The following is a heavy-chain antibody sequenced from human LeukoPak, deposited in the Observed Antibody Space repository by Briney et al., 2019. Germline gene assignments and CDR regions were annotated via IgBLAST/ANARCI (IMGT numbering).Heavy chain of an antibody. V-gene: IGHV1-46*01. Sequence: ASVKVSCKASGYTFTGYYMHWVRQAPGQGLEWMGIINPSGGSTSYAQKFQGRVTMTRDTSTSTVYMELSSLRSEDTAVYYCAPEGYGSGSYYNGGYWGQGTLVTVSS. CDR2: INPSGGST. CDR3: APEGYGSGSYYNGGY. D-gene: IGHD3-10*01. J-gene: IGHJ4*02. CDR1: GYTFTGYY.